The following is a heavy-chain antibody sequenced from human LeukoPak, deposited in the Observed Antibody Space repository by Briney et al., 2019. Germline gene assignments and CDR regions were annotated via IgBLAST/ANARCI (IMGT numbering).Heavy chain of an antibody. CDR1: GGSISSSSYY. Sequence: SETLSLTCTVSGGSISSSSYYWGWIRQPPGKGLEWIGSIYHSGSTNYNPSLKSRVTISVDTSKNQFSLKLSSVTAADTAVYYCARVLRSYYYGSGSLGDWFDPWGQGTLVTVSS. V-gene: IGHV4-39*07. D-gene: IGHD3-10*01. CDR3: ARVLRSYYYGSGSLGDWFDP. J-gene: IGHJ5*02. CDR2: IYHSGST.